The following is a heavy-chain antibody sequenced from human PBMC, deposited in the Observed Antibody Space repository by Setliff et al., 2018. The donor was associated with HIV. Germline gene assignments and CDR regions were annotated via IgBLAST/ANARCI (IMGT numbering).Heavy chain of an antibody. D-gene: IGHD6-19*01. CDR2: IYHTGSS. V-gene: IGHV4-38-2*01. J-gene: IGHJ4*02. Sequence: SETLSLTCDVSGFSISSRYYWGWIRQSPGKGLEWIGNIYHTGSSYYNPSLNDRATISLDTSKNQFSLKLNPVTAADTAVYYCARGVRDNSGWSSYYFDYWGQGTLVTVSS. CDR3: ARGVRDNSGWSSYYFDY. CDR1: GFSISSRYY.